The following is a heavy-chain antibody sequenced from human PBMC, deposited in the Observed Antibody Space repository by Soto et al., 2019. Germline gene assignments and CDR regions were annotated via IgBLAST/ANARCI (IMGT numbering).Heavy chain of an antibody. Sequence: QVQLVQSGAEVKKPGSSVKVSCKASGGAFSDYAFSWVRQAPGQGLEWLGGIMPIFRAPDYAQKFQGRVTITADEFTRTAYMEMNSLGSEDTAVYYCASWLKGPDIGNSYYGMDVWGQGTTVTVS. CDR2: IMPIFRAP. D-gene: IGHD2-15*01. V-gene: IGHV1-69*12. CDR3: ASWLKGPDIGNSYYGMDV. J-gene: IGHJ6*02. CDR1: GGAFSDYA.